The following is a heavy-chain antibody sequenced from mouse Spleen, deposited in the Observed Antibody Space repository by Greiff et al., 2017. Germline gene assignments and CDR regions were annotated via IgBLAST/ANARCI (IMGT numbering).Heavy chain of an antibody. Sequence: VQLQQSGPGLVQPSQSLSITCTVSGFSLTSYGVHWVRQSPGKGLEWLGVIWSGGSTDYNAAFISRLSISKDNSKSQVFFKMNSLQADDTAIYYCARKNYGSMDAMDYWGQGTSVTVSS. CDR2: IWSGGST. V-gene: IGHV2-2*01. CDR3: ARKNYGSMDAMDY. CDR1: GFSLTSYG. D-gene: IGHD1-1*01. J-gene: IGHJ4*01.